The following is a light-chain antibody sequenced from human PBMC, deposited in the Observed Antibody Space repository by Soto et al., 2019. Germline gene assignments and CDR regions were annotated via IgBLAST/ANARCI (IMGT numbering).Light chain of an antibody. CDR1: QGISSY. CDR2: ASS. Sequence: DIQLTQSPSFLSASVGDRVTISCRASQGISSYLAWYQQTPGKDPKLLIYASSTLHSGVPSRFSGSGSGTEFTLTIGSLQPEDVATYYCQQLNTFPVTFGGGTRLDI. CDR3: QQLNTFPVT. V-gene: IGKV1-9*01. J-gene: IGKJ5*01.